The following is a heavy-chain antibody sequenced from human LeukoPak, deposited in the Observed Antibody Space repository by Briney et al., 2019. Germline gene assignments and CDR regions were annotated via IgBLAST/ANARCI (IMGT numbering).Heavy chain of an antibody. CDR1: GFTFSTYA. Sequence: PGGSLRLSCAASGFTFSTYAMSWVRQAPGRGLEWVSGICGSGGCTYYADSVKGRFTISRDNSKNTLYLQMNSLRVEDTAVYYCASTPFYDYVWGSYRYRGLFDNWGQGTLDSVSS. CDR3: ASTPFYDYVWGSYRYRGLFDN. V-gene: IGHV3-23*01. D-gene: IGHD3-16*02. CDR2: ICGSGGCT. J-gene: IGHJ4*02.